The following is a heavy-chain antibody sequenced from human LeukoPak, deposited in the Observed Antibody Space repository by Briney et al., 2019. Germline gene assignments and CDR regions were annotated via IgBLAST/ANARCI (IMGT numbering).Heavy chain of an antibody. CDR1: GFTFNNYA. V-gene: IGHV3-23*01. CDR3: AKVSGGGLYYDGMDV. D-gene: IGHD1-14*01. J-gene: IGHJ6*02. CDR2: ISGSGGTT. Sequence: GGSLRLSCAASGFTFNNYAINWVRQAPGKGLEWVSVISGSGGTTYYADSVKGRFTISRDSSKNTLYLQMNSLRAEDTAVYYCAKVSGGGLYYDGMDVWGQGTTVTVSS.